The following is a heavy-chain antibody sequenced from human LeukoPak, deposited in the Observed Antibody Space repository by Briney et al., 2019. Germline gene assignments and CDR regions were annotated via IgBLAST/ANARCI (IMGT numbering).Heavy chain of an antibody. J-gene: IGHJ4*02. V-gene: IGHV3-23*01. CDR3: AKPSPPYYAFWSGYSAFDY. CDR2: ISGSGGST. CDR1: GFTFSSYA. Sequence: GGSLRLSCAASGFTFSSYAMSWVRQAPGKGLEWVSAISGSGGSTYYADSVKGRFTISRDNSKNTLYLQMNSLRAEDTAVYYCAKPSPPYYAFWSGYSAFDYWGQGTLVTVSS. D-gene: IGHD3-3*01.